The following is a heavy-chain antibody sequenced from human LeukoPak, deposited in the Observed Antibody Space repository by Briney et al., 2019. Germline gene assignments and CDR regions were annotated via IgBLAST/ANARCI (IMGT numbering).Heavy chain of an antibody. CDR1: GGSFSGYY. D-gene: IGHD3-22*01. V-gene: IGHV4-34*01. J-gene: IGHJ3*02. Sequence: SETLSLTCAVYGGSFSGYYWGWIRQPPGKGLEWIGSIYYHGSTYYNPSLKSRVTISVDTSKNQLSLRLSSVTAADTAVYYCARTYYYDSSSHQVAAFDIWGQGTMVTVSS. CDR2: IYYHGST. CDR3: ARTYYYDSSSHQVAAFDI.